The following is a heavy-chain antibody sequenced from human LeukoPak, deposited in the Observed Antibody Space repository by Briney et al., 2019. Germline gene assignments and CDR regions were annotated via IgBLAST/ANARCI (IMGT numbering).Heavy chain of an antibody. J-gene: IGHJ2*01. CDR3: ARDDRFTGDNWTPSWYFDL. Sequence: SETLSLTCTVSGGSISHYYWSWIRQPPGKGLEWIGYIYGSGSTDYNPSLKSRVTISADTSRNQVSLKLSPVTAADTAIYYCARDDRFTGDNWTPSWYFDLWGRGTPVTVSS. CDR2: IYGSGST. CDR1: GGSISHYY. V-gene: IGHV4-59*01. D-gene: IGHD1-20*01.